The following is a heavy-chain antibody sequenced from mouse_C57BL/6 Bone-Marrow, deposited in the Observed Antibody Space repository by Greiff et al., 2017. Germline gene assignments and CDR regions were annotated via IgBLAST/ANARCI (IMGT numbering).Heavy chain of an antibody. J-gene: IGHJ1*03. CDR1: GYTFTSYT. Sequence: QVQLQQSGAELARPGASVKMSCKASGYTFTSYTMHWVKQRPGQGLEWIGYINPSSGYTKYNQKFKDKATLTADNSSSTAYMQLSSLTSEDSAVYYCARYGITTGYFDVWGTGTTVTVSS. V-gene: IGHV1-4*01. D-gene: IGHD1-1*01. CDR2: INPSSGYT. CDR3: ARYGITTGYFDV.